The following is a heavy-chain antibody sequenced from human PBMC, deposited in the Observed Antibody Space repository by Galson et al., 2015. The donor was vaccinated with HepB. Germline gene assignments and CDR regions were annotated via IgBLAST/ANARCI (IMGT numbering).Heavy chain of an antibody. CDR2: IMQDGSEK. CDR1: GFTFSSYW. Sequence: SLRLSCAASGFTFSSYWMSWVRQAPGKGLEWVANIMQDGSEKYYVDSVKGRFTISRDNAKNSLYLQMNSLRAEDTAVYYCARDIGGSRYYYYGMDVWGQGTTVTVSS. J-gene: IGHJ6*02. V-gene: IGHV3-7*03. CDR3: ARDIGGSRYYYYGMDV. D-gene: IGHD6-25*01.